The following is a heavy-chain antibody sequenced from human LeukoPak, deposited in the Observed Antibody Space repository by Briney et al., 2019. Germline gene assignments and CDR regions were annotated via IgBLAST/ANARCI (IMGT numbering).Heavy chain of an antibody. CDR3: ARDFPGWGGFDY. Sequence: GGSLRLSCAASGFTFSSYSMNWVRQAPGKGLEWVSYISSSSSTIFYADSVKGRFTISRDDAKNSLYLQLNSLRAEDTAVYYCARDFPGWGGFDYWGQGTLVTVSS. D-gene: IGHD3-10*01. J-gene: IGHJ4*02. CDR2: ISSSSSTI. V-gene: IGHV3-48*01. CDR1: GFTFSSYS.